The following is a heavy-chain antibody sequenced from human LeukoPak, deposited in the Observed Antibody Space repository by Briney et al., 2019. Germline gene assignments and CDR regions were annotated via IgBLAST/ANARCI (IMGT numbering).Heavy chain of an antibody. CDR2: IYYSGST. J-gene: IGHJ5*02. D-gene: IGHD6-6*01. CDR1: GGSISSYY. CDR3: ARHSSSEGWFDP. Sequence: SETLSLTCTVSGGSISSYYWSWIRQPPGKGLEWIGYIYYSGSTNYNPSLKSRVTISVDTSKNQFSLKLSSVTAADTAVYYCARHSSSEGWFDPWGQGTLVTVSS. V-gene: IGHV4-59*01.